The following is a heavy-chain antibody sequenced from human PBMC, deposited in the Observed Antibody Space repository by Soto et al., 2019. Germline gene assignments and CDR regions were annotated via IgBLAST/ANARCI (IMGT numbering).Heavy chain of an antibody. CDR3: ARAPFTIYDNIGYYDY. D-gene: IGHD3-22*01. V-gene: IGHV3-33*01. Sequence: LILSCAASGFTFSSAGMHWVRQAPGKGLEWVAIIWSDAGTKCYAHYVKGRFTISRDNSKNTVYLKMNSLRAEDTAVYYCARAPFTIYDNIGYYDYWGQGTLVTVSS. CDR2: IWSDAGTK. J-gene: IGHJ4*02. CDR1: GFTFSSAG.